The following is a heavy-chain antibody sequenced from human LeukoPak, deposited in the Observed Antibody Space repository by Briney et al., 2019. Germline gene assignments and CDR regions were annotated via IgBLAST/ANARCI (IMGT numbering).Heavy chain of an antibody. CDR1: GYTFTSYY. V-gene: IGHV1-46*01. CDR2: INPSGGST. J-gene: IGHJ4*02. CDR3: ARVYGTAMAPAGYFDY. Sequence: ASVNVSCKASGYTFTSYYMHWVRQAPGQGLEWMGIINPSGGSTSYAQNFQGRVTMTRDTSTSTVYMELSSLRSEDTAVYYCARVYGTAMAPAGYFDYWGQGTLVTVSS. D-gene: IGHD5-18*01.